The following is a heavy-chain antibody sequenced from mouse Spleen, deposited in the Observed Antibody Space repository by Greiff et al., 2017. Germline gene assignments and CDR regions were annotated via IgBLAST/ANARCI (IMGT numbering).Heavy chain of an antibody. CDR1: GYAFTNYL. V-gene: IGHV1-54*01. CDR3: ARGDYYYDGSYYFDY. Sequence: QVQLQQSGAELVRPGTSVKVSCKASGYAFTNYLIEWVKQRPGQGLEWIGVINPGSGGTNYNEKFKGKATLTADESSSTAYMQLSSLTSEDSAVYFCARGDYYYDGSYYFDYWGQGTTLTVSS. CDR2: INPGSGGT. J-gene: IGHJ2*01. D-gene: IGHD1-1*01.